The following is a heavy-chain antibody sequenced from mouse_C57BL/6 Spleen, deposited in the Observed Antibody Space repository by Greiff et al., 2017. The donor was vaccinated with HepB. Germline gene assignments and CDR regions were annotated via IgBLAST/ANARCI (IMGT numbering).Heavy chain of an antibody. CDR1: GYTFTSYW. V-gene: IGHV1-53*01. D-gene: IGHD3-2*02. CDR2: INPSNGGT. J-gene: IGHJ4*01. Sequence: VKLQQPGTELVKPGASVKLSCKASGYTFTSYWMHWVKQRPGQGLEWIGNINPSNGGTNYNEKFKSKATLTVDKSSSTAYMQLSSLTSEDSAVYYCARDSSGYVGYYAMDYWGQGTSVTVSS. CDR3: ARDSSGYVGYYAMDY.